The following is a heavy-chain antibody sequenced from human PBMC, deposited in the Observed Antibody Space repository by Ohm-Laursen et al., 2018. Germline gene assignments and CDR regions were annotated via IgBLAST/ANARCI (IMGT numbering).Heavy chain of an antibody. V-gene: IGHV3-7*01. CDR2: IKQDGSEK. CDR1: GFSFSSYW. D-gene: IGHD3-16*01. CDR3: ARGAYAS. Sequence: SLRLSCSASGFSFSSYWMSWVRQAPGKGLEWVASIKQDGSEKYYVDSVKGRFTISRDNAKNSLYLQMNSLRADDTAVYYCARGAYASWGQGTLVTVSS. J-gene: IGHJ5*02.